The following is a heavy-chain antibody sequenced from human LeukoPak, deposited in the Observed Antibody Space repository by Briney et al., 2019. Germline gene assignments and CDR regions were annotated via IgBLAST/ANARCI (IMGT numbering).Heavy chain of an antibody. CDR3: AARSPYLWGHGADY. J-gene: IGHJ4*02. CDR1: GGSISSGSYY. CDR2: IYTSGST. V-gene: IGHV4-61*02. Sequence: KSSETLSLTCTVSGGSISSGSYYWSWIRQPAGKGLEWIGRIYTSGSTNYNPSLKSRVTISVDTSKNQFSLKLSSVTAADTAVYYCAARSPYLWGHGADYWGQGTVVTVSS. D-gene: IGHD2-21*01.